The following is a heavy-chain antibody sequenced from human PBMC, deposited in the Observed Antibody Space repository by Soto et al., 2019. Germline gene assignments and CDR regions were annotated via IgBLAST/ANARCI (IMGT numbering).Heavy chain of an antibody. CDR2: IYYSGST. V-gene: IGHV4-59*01. D-gene: IGHD6-13*01. J-gene: IGHJ5*02. CDR1: GGSISSYY. CDR3: ARVGSSSWADWFDP. Sequence: SETLSLTCTVSGGSISSYYWSWIRQPPGKGLEWIGYIYYSGSTNYNPSLKSRVTISVDTSKNQFSLKLSSVTAADTAVYYCARVGSSSWADWFDPWGQGTLVTVSS.